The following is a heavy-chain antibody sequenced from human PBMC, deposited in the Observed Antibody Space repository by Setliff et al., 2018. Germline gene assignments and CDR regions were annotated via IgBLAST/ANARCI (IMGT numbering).Heavy chain of an antibody. CDR1: GYSFTSYW. J-gene: IGHJ3*02. D-gene: IGHD5-18*01. V-gene: IGHV5-51*01. Sequence: GESLKISCKGSGYSFTSYWIAWVRQMPGKGLEWMGIIYPGDSDTRYSPSFQGQVTISADESISTAFLQWSSLKASDTAMYYCARLGYSDTFDIWGQGTMVTVSS. CDR3: ARLGYSDTFDI. CDR2: IYPGDSDT.